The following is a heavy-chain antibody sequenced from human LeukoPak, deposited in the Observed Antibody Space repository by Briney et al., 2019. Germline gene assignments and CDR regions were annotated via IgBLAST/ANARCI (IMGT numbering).Heavy chain of an antibody. CDR2: IRYDGSNK. V-gene: IGHV3-30*02. J-gene: IGHJ3*02. CDR1: GFTFSSYG. Sequence: GGSLRLSCAASGFTFSSYGMHWVRQAPGKGLEWVAFIRYDGSNKYYADSVKGRFTISRDNSKNTLYLQMNSLRAEDTAVYYCARDWARWIQLWTDAFDIWGQGTMVTVSS. D-gene: IGHD5-18*01. CDR3: ARDWARWIQLWTDAFDI.